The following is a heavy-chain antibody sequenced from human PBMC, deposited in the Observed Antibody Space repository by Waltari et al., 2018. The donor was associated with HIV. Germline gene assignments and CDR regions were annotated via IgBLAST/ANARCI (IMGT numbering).Heavy chain of an antibody. CDR3: ARGISMIVVVNQNQWGAFDI. CDR1: GFTVSSNY. Sequence: EVQLVESGGGLVQPGGSLRLSCAASGFTVSSNYMNWVRQAPGQGREWVSVIYSGGNTNYADSVKGRFTISRDNSKNTLYLQMNSLRAEDTAVYYCARGISMIVVVNQNQWGAFDIWGQGTMVTVSS. V-gene: IGHV3-66*01. D-gene: IGHD3-22*01. CDR2: IYSGGNT. J-gene: IGHJ3*02.